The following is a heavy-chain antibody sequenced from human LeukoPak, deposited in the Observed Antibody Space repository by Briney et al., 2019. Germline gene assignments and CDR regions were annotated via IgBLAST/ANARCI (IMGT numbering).Heavy chain of an antibody. D-gene: IGHD5-12*01. CDR3: AREGYSDYETKGFDI. CDR2: INPDSGNP. V-gene: IGHV1-2*02. CDR1: GYTFTGFY. Sequence: ASVKVSCKASGYTFTGFYMHWLRQAPGQGLERMGGINPDSGNPSSTQKFRGRVTVTRDTSISTVYMELSSLRSDDTAVYYCAREGYSDYETKGFDIWGQGTMVTVSS. J-gene: IGHJ3*02.